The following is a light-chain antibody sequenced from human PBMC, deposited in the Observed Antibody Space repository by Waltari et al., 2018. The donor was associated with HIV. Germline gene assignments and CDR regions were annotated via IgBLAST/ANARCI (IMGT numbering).Light chain of an antibody. CDR1: QSISSNY. V-gene: IGKV3-20*01. CDR2: GAS. J-gene: IGKJ1*01. CDR3: QQYSSSPQT. Sequence: EIVLTQSPGTLSLSPGERATLSCRASQSISSNYLAWYQQRPGQAPRLLIYGASNRATGIPDRFRGSGSGTDFTLTINRLEPEDFAMFYCQQYSSSPQTFGQGTKVEIK.